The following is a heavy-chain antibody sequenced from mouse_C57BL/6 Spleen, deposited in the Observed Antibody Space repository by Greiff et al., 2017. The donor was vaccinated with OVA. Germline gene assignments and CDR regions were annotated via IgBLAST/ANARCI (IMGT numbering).Heavy chain of an antibody. CDR2: IDPETGGT. D-gene: IGHD2-3*01. J-gene: IGHJ3*01. Sequence: QVHVKQSGAELVRPGASVTLSCKASGYTFTDYEMHWVKQTPVHGLEWIGAIDPETGGTAYNQKFKGKAILTADKSSSTAYMELRSLTSEDSAVYYCTRREIYDGYYAWFAYWGQGTLVTVSA. V-gene: IGHV1-15*01. CDR1: GYTFTDYE. CDR3: TRREIYDGYYAWFAY.